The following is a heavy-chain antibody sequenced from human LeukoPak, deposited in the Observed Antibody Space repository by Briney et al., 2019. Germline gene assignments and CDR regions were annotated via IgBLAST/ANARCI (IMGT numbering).Heavy chain of an antibody. CDR3: ARTGVRVSYYYGMDV. V-gene: IGHV3-23*01. D-gene: IGHD3-10*01. J-gene: IGHJ6*02. Sequence: PGGSLRLSCAASGFTFSSYAMSWVRQAPGKGLEWVSAISGSGGSTYYADSVKGRFTISRDNSKNTLYLQMNSLRAEDTAVYYCARTGVRVSYYYGMDVWGQGTTVTVSS. CDR1: GFTFSSYA. CDR2: ISGSGGST.